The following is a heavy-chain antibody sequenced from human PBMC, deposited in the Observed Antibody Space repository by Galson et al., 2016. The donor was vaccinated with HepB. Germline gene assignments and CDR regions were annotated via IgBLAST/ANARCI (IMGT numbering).Heavy chain of an antibody. Sequence: SLRLSCAASGFTFSDYYMTWIRQAPGKGLEWVSFINTIGYTNSGDSVKGRFTISRDNAKNSLFLQMNSLRAEDTAIYYCARTEFPNRGYDSAFDIWGKGTMVTVSS. J-gene: IGHJ3*02. CDR2: INTIGYT. CDR1: GFTFSDYY. D-gene: IGHD5-12*01. CDR3: ARTEFPNRGYDSAFDI. V-gene: IGHV3-11*06.